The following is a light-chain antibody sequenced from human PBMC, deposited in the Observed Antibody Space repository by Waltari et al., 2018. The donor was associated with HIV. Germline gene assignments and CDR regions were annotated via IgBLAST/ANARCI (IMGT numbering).Light chain of an antibody. J-gene: IGLJ2*01. CDR2: MNH. CDR3: ATGDDSLSGVL. Sequence: SVLTQPPSASGTPGQRVTISGSGSSSNIGSHSVFWSQQLPGTAPKLLMHMNHKRPSGVPDRFSYSTSGTSAYRAIRGLRSEDEADYYCATGDDSLSGVLFGGGTKLTVL. V-gene: IGLV1-47*01. CDR1: SSNIGSHS.